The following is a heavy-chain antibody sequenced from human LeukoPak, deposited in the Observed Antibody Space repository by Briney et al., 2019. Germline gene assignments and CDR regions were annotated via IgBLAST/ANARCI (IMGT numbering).Heavy chain of an antibody. J-gene: IGHJ4*02. Sequence: GGSLRLSCAASGFTVNNNNMSWVRQAPGKGLEWVSLIQSGGSTHYADSVKGRFTISRDNSKNTLYLQMNSLRAEDTAVYYCARDRGDSSGWPIIDYWGQGTLVTVSS. CDR3: ARDRGDSSGWPIIDY. D-gene: IGHD6-19*01. CDR2: IQSGGST. V-gene: IGHV3-66*01. CDR1: GFTVNNNN.